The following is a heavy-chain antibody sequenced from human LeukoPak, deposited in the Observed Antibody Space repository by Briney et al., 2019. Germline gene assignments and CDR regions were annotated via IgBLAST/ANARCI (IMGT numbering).Heavy chain of an antibody. D-gene: IGHD1-1*01. V-gene: IGHV4-34*01. CDR1: GGSFSNYY. CDR3: ARLMRTAGYYFDY. Sequence: SETLSLTCAVYGGSFSNYYWNWIRQPPGKGLEWIGEIDHSGSTNYNPSLKSRVTISVDTSKNQFSLKLSSVTAADTAVYYCARLMRTAGYYFDYWGQGTLVTVSS. CDR2: IDHSGST. J-gene: IGHJ4*02.